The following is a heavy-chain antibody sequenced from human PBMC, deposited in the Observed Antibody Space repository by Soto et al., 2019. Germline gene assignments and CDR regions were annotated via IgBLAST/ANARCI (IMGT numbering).Heavy chain of an antibody. J-gene: IGHJ3*02. Sequence: SETLSLTCAVSGGSISSGGYSWSWIRQPPGKGLEWIGYIYHSGSTYYNPSLKSRVTISVDRSKNQFSLKLSSVTAADTAVYYCARDHRYYDSSGYYSDAFDIWGQGTMVTVSS. CDR2: IYHSGST. V-gene: IGHV4-30-2*01. CDR3: ARDHRYYDSSGYYSDAFDI. CDR1: GGSISSGGYS. D-gene: IGHD3-22*01.